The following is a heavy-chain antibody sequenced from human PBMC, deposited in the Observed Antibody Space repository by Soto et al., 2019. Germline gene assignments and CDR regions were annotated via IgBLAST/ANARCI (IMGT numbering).Heavy chain of an antibody. CDR1: GFTFDDYA. V-gene: IGHV3-9*01. CDR2: ISWNSGNI. CDR3: AKDRYDYYGSGSNYGMDV. Sequence: PGGSLRLSCAASGFTFDDYAMHWVRQPPGKGLEWVSGISWNSGNIGYADSVKGRFTISRDNAKNSLYLQINSLRPEDTALYYCAKDRYDYYGSGSNYGMDVWGQGTTVTVSS. D-gene: IGHD3-10*01. J-gene: IGHJ6*02.